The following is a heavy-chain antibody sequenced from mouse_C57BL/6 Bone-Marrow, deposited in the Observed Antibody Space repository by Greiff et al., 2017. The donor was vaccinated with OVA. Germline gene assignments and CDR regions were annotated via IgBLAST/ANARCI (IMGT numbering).Heavy chain of an antibody. CDR3: ARRNYSNYDWYFDV. Sequence: EVKLVESGGGLVQPGGSLKLSCAASGFTFSDYYMYWVRRTPEKRLEWVAYISNGGGSTYYPDTVKGRFTISRDNAKNTLYLQMSRLKSEDTAMYYCARRNYSNYDWYFDVWGTGTTVTVSS. J-gene: IGHJ1*03. V-gene: IGHV5-12*01. CDR1: GFTFSDYY. D-gene: IGHD2-5*01. CDR2: ISNGGGST.